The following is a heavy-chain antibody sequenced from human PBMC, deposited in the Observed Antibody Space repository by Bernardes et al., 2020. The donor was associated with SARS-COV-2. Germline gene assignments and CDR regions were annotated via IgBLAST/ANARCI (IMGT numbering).Heavy chain of an antibody. Sequence: SETLSLTCAVYGGSFSGYYWSWIRQPPGKGLEWIGSIYYSGSTYYNPSLKSRVTISVDTSKNQFSLKLSSVTAADTAVYYCARRSPSGWSRGYYFDYWGQGTLVTVSS. D-gene: IGHD6-19*01. CDR1: GGSFSGYY. J-gene: IGHJ4*02. CDR2: IYYSGST. CDR3: ARRSPSGWSRGYYFDY. V-gene: IGHV4-34*01.